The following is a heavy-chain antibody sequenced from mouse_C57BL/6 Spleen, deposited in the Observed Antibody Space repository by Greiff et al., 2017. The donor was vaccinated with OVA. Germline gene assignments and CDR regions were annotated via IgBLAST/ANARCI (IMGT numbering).Heavy chain of an antibody. V-gene: IGHV7-3*01. D-gene: IGHD5-5*01. Sequence: DVMLVESGGGLVQPGGSLSLSCAASGFTFTDYYMSWVRQPPGKALEWLGFIRNKANGYTTEYSASVKGRFTISRDNSQSILYLQMNALRAEDSATYYCARYKNYLLYAMDYWGQGTSVTVSS. J-gene: IGHJ4*01. CDR1: GFTFTDYY. CDR3: ARYKNYLLYAMDY. CDR2: IRNKANGYTT.